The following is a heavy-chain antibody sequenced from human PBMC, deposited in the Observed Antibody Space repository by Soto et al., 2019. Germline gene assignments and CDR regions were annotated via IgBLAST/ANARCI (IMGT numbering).Heavy chain of an antibody. V-gene: IGHV1-3*01. Sequence: QVPLGQSGAEVKKPGAPVRVSCEASGYTLTNYAIHWVLQAPGQRLEWMGWVHSGNANTVYSQKFQGRVTIAWDTSADTAYMELSSLGSEDTAVYYWTRDEAGYKNRGDFDYWGQGTLVTVSS. CDR1: GYTLTNYA. CDR3: TRDEAGYKNRGDFDY. D-gene: IGHD1-20*01. CDR2: VHSGNANT. J-gene: IGHJ4*02.